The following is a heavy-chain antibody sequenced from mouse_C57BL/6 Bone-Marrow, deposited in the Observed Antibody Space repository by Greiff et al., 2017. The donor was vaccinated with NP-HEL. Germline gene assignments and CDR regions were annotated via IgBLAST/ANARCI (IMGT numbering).Heavy chain of an antibody. V-gene: IGHV5-6*01. CDR3: ARRGTTVVALYYGYPYNFDY. J-gene: IGHJ2*01. CDR1: GFTFSSYG. D-gene: IGHD2-2*01. CDR2: ISSGGSYT. Sequence: DVHLVESGGDLVKPGGSLKLSCAASGFTFSSYGMSWVRQTPDKRLEWVATISSGGSYTYYPDSVKGRFIISSDNAKNTLYLQMRSLKSEDTAMYYYARRGTTVVALYYGYPYNFDYWGQGTTLTVSS.